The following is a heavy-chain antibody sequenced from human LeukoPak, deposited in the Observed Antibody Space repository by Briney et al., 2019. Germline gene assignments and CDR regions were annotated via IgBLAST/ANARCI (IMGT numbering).Heavy chain of an antibody. CDR2: IYYSGSA. D-gene: IGHD2-15*01. Sequence: SETLSLTCTVSGGSISSGDYYWSWIRQPPGKGLEWIGYIYYSGSAYYNPSLKSRVTISVDTSKNQFSLKLSSVTAADTAVYYCATVVVAAKLFDYWGQGTLVTVSS. V-gene: IGHV4-30-4*01. CDR1: GGSISSGDYY. CDR3: ATVVVAAKLFDY. J-gene: IGHJ4*02.